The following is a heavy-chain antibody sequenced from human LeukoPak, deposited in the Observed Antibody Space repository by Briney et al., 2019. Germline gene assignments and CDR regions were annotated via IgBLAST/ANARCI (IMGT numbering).Heavy chain of an antibody. J-gene: IGHJ5*02. CDR3: TRDGSARSLAT. CDR1: GASISYDY. Sequence: SETLSLTCTVSGASISYDYWCWIRQPPGKGLEWLGCFHQSEHTNYSPSLKSRVTISVDTSNNQVFLRLTSVTAADTAIYYCTRDGSARSLATWGQGTLVTVSS. V-gene: IGHV4-59*01. CDR2: FHQSEHT. D-gene: IGHD6-25*01.